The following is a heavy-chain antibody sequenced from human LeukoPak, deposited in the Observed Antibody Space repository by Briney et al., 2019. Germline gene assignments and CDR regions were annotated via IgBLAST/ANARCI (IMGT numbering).Heavy chain of an antibody. CDR1: GFTFSSYD. V-gene: IGHV3-13*01. D-gene: IGHD3-22*01. Sequence: GGSLRLSCAASGFTFSSYDMHWVRQATGKGLEWVSAIGTAGDTYYPGSVKGRFTISRDNSKNTLYLQMNSLRAEDTAVYYCAKDQYYDSSGTPFFDYWGQGTLVTVSS. CDR2: IGTAGDT. CDR3: AKDQYYDSSGTPFFDY. J-gene: IGHJ4*02.